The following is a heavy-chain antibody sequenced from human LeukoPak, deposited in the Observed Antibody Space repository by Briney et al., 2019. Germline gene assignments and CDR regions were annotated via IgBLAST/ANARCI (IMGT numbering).Heavy chain of an antibody. Sequence: PGGSLRLSCAASGYTFSSFSINWVRQAPRKGLEWVSSISVRSNYIYYADSVRGRFTISRDDARDSLYLQMNRLRAEDTAVYYCVRLRRNSDTSGYYYYYDFWGQGTLVTVSS. V-gene: IGHV3-21*01. CDR3: VRLRRNSDTSGYYYYYDF. D-gene: IGHD3-22*01. J-gene: IGHJ4*02. CDR1: GYTFSSFS. CDR2: ISVRSNYI.